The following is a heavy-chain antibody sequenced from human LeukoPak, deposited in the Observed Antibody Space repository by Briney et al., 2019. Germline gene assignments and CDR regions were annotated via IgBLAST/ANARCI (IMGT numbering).Heavy chain of an antibody. V-gene: IGHV4-59*12. CDR2: IYYSGST. D-gene: IGHD5-18*01. CDR1: GGSISSYY. Sequence: SETLSLTCTVSGGSISSYYWSWIRQPPGKGLEWIGYIYYSGSTYYNPSLKSRVTISVDTSKNQFSLKLSSVTAADTAVYYCAREVGGYSYGYGDYFDYWGQGTLVTVSS. J-gene: IGHJ4*02. CDR3: AREVGGYSYGYGDYFDY.